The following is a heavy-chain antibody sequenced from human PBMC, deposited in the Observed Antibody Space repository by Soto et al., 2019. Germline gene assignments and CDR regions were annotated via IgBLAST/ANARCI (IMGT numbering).Heavy chain of an antibody. J-gene: IGHJ6*02. CDR3: ARDRGCSSTSCLYYYYGMDV. D-gene: IGHD2-2*01. CDR2: INPNSGGT. V-gene: IGHV1-2*02. CDR1: GYTFTGYY. Sequence: ASVKVSCKASGYTFTGYYMHWVRQAPGQGLEWMGWINPNSGGTNYAQKFQGRVTMTRDTSISTAYMELSRLRSDDTAVYYCARDRGCSSTSCLYYYYGMDVWGQGTTVTV.